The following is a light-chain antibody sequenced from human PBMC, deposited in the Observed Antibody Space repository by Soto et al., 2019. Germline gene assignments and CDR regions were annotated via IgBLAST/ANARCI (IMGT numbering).Light chain of an antibody. Sequence: DIQMTQSPSSLSASVGDRVTITCRASQSISSYLNWYQQKPGKAPKLLIYAASSLQSGVPSRFSGSGSGSDLTLTISSLQPEDFANYYCQQSYSAACTFGQGTKVDI. CDR2: AAS. CDR1: QSISSY. V-gene: IGKV1-39*01. CDR3: QQSYSAACT. J-gene: IGKJ2*02.